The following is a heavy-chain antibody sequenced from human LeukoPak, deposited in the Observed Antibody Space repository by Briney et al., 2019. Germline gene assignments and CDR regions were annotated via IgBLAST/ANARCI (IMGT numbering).Heavy chain of an antibody. D-gene: IGHD6-13*01. V-gene: IGHV3-11*06. CDR2: ISSSSSYT. J-gene: IGHJ4*02. CDR3: ARSASDKYSSSDY. CDR1: GFTFSHYY. Sequence: GGSLRLSCAASGFTFSHYYMSWIRQAPGKGLEWVSYISSSSSYTNYADSVKGRFTISRDNAKNSLYLQMNSLRAEDTAVYYCARSASDKYSSSDYWGQGTLVTVSS.